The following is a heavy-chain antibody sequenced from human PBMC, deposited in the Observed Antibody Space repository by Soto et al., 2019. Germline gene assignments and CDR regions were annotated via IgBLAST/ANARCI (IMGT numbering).Heavy chain of an antibody. V-gene: IGHV2-5*02. CDR3: APLLSRDGYNLRFDY. J-gene: IGHJ4*02. D-gene: IGHD5-12*01. CDR2: IYWDDDK. CDR1: GFSLSTSGVG. Sequence: QITLKESGPTLVKPTQTLTLTCTFSGFSLSTSGVGVGWIRQPPGKALEWLALIYWDDDKRYSPSLKSRLTITKDTSKSQVVLTMTHMDPVATATYDCAPLLSRDGYNLRFDYWGQGTLVTVSS.